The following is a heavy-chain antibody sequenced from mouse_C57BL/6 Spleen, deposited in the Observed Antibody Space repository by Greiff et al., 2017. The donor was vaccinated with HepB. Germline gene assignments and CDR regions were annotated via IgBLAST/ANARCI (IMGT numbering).Heavy chain of an antibody. CDR3: ARRDPGNYAMDY. V-gene: IGHV1-50*01. CDR1: GYTFTSYW. J-gene: IGHJ4*01. Sequence: VQLQQPGAELVKPGASVKLSCKASGYTFTSYWMQWVKQRPGQGLEWIGEIDPSDSYTNYNQKFKGKATLTVDTSSSTAYMQLSSLTSEDSAVYYCARRDPGNYAMDYWGQGTSVTVSS. CDR2: IDPSDSYT.